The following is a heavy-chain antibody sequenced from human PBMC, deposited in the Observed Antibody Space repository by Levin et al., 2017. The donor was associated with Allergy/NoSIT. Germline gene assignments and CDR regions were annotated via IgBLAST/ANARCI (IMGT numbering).Heavy chain of an antibody. J-gene: IGHJ4*02. CDR3: ANIIAVAGSGYYFDY. D-gene: IGHD6-19*01. Sequence: SQTLSLTCTVSGGSISSSSYYWGWIRQPPGKGLEWIGSIYYSGSTYYNPSLKSRVTISVDTSKNQFSLKLSSVTAADTAVYYCANIIAVAGSGYYFDYWGQGTLVTVSS. CDR2: IYYSGST. V-gene: IGHV4-39*01. CDR1: GGSISSSSYY.